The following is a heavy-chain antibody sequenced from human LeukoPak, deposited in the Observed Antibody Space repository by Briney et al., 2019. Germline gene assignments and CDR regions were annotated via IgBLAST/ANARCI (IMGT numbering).Heavy chain of an antibody. Sequence: SVKVSCKASGGTFSSYAISWVRQAPGQGLEWMGGIIPIFGTANYAQKFQGRVTITADESTSTAYMELSSLRSEDTAVYYCARNSYCSSTSCSYMPDYWGQGTLVTVSS. CDR1: GGTFSSYA. J-gene: IGHJ4*02. D-gene: IGHD2-2*01. V-gene: IGHV1-69*13. CDR2: IIPIFGTA. CDR3: ARNSYCSSTSCSYMPDY.